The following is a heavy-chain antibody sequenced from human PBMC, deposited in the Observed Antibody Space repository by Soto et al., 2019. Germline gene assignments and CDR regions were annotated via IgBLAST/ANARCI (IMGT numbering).Heavy chain of an antibody. CDR3: ARSDGRY. CDR1: AGSISSYY. Sequence: SETLSLTCTVSAGSISSYYWSWIRQPPGKGLEWIGYIYYSGSTNYNPSLKSRVTISVDTSKNQFSLELSSVTAADTAVYCCARSDGRYWGQGTLVTVS. CDR2: IYYSGST. J-gene: IGHJ4*02. V-gene: IGHV4-59*01.